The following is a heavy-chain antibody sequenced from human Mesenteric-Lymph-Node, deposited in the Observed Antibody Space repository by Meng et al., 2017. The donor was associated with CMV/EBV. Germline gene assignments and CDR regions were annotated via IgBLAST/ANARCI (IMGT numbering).Heavy chain of an antibody. CDR3: ASPAGSSSWYEEDAFDI. D-gene: IGHD6-13*01. CDR2: VYYTGIT. CDR1: GDSISSSNYY. V-gene: IGHV4-39*07. J-gene: IGHJ3*02. Sequence: SETLSLTCTVSGDSISSSNYYWGWIRQPPGKGLEWIGNVYYTGITHYSPSLKSRVTVSIDTSKNQFSLKLSSVTAADTAVYYCASPAGSSSWYEEDAFDIWGQGTMVTVSS.